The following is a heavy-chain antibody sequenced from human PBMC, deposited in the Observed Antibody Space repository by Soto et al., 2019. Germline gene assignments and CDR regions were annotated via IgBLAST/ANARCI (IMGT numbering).Heavy chain of an antibody. Sequence: PGESLQISYKGSGYSLTSYWIGWVRQMNGKGLEWMGIIYPGDSDTRYSPSFQGQVTISADKSISTAYLQWSSLKASDTAMYYCARSIGDYDILTGYYTPYYFDYWGQGTLVTVSS. CDR3: ARSIGDYDILTGYYTPYYFDY. V-gene: IGHV5-51*01. J-gene: IGHJ4*02. CDR1: GYSLTSYW. CDR2: IYPGDSDT. D-gene: IGHD3-9*01.